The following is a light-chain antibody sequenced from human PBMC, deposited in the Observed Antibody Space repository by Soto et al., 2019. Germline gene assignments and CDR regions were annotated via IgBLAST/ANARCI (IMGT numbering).Light chain of an antibody. CDR3: GSYSSTDTPLV. J-gene: IGLJ1*01. V-gene: IGLV2-14*01. CDR1: STDVGGYNY. CDR2: EVT. Sequence: QSALTQPASVSGSPGQSITISRTGTSTDVGGYNYVSWYQHHSGKAPKLLIYEVTNRPSGISDRFSGSKSVNTASLTISGLQAEDESDYYCGSYSSTDTPLVFGTGTKVTVL.